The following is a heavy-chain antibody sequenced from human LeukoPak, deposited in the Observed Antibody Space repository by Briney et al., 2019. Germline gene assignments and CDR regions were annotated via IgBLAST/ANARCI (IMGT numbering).Heavy chain of an antibody. CDR2: IYSGGST. CDR1: GFTVSSNY. V-gene: IGHV3-53*01. CDR3: ARASTTVTAFDY. Sequence: TGGSLRLSCAASGFTVSSNYMSWVRQAPGKGLEWVSVIYSGGSTYYADSVKGRFTIPRDNSKNTLYLQMNSLRAEDTAVYYCARASTTVTAFDYWGQGTLVTVSS. J-gene: IGHJ4*02. D-gene: IGHD4-17*01.